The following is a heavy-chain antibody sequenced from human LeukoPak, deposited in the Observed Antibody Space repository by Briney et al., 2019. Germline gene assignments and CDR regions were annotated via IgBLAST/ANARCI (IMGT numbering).Heavy chain of an antibody. J-gene: IGHJ4*02. D-gene: IGHD3-22*01. CDR2: IWYDGSNK. V-gene: IGHV3-33*06. CDR1: GFTFSSYG. Sequence: PGGSLRLSCAASGFTFSSYGMHWVRQAPGKGLEWVAVIWYDGSNKYYADSVKGRFTIPRDNSKNTLYLQMNSLRAEDTAVYYCAKDNYYDSSGYSYYFDYWGQGTLVTVSS. CDR3: AKDNYYDSSGYSYYFDY.